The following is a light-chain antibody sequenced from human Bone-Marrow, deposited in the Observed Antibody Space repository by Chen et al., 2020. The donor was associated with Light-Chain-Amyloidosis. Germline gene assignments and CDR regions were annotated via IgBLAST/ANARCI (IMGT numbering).Light chain of an antibody. J-gene: IGLJ3*02. CDR3: QVCDRSSDRPV. V-gene: IGLV3-21*02. CDR2: DDS. Sequence: SYVLTQPSPVSVAPGQTATIACGGKNIGSTSVHWYQQTPGQAPLLVVYDDSDRPSGIPERLSGSNSGNTATLTISRVEAGDEADYYCQVCDRSSDRPVFGGGTKLTVL. CDR1: NIGSTS.